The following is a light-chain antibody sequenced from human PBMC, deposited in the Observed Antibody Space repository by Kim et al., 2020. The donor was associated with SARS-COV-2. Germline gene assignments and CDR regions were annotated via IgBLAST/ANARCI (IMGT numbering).Light chain of an antibody. CDR3: QQHNSWPRT. CDR1: QNIRDE. V-gene: IGKV3-11*01. Sequence: EIVLTQSPATLSLSPGQRATLSCRASQNIRDELAWYQHKPGQAPRLLISDASNRATGIPARFSGSGSGTDFTLTVTSLEPEDSAVYYCQQHNSWPRTFGQGTKVEIK. J-gene: IGKJ1*01. CDR2: DAS.